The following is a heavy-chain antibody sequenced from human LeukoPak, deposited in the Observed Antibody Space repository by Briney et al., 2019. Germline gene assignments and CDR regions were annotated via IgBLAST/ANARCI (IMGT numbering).Heavy chain of an antibody. D-gene: IGHD3-10*01. CDR1: GGSFSGYY. CDR3: ARGYGDYGSGSYYTGGDY. J-gene: IGHJ4*02. Sequence: PSETLFLTCAVYGGSFSGYYWSWIRQPPGKGLEWIGEINHSGSTNYNPSLKSRVTISVDTSKNQFSLKLSSVTAADTAVYYCARGYGDYGSGSYYTGGDYWGQGTLVTVSS. CDR2: INHSGST. V-gene: IGHV4-34*01.